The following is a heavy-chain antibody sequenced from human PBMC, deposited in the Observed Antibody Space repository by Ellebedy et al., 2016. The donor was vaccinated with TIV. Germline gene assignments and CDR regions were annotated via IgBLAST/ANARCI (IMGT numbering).Heavy chain of an antibody. CDR2: LKSDGGSS. V-gene: IGHV3-64*04. Sequence: GESLKISCSASGFTFSSYTMHWVRQAPGKGLEFVSALKSDGGSSYYADSVQGRFTISRDNSKNTLYLQMSSLRAEETAIYYCARTKYLDYWGQGTLVTVSS. CDR1: GFTFSSYT. CDR3: ARTKYLDY. J-gene: IGHJ4*02.